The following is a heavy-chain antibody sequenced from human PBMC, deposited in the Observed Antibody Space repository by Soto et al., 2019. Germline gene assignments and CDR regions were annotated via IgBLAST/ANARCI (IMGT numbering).Heavy chain of an antibody. CDR1: GFTFSSYA. J-gene: IGHJ5*02. Sequence: GGSLRLSCAASGFTFSSYAMSWVRQAPGKGLEWVSAISGSGGSTYYADSVKGRFTISRDNSKNTLYLQMNSLRAEDTAVYYCAKDLFPPAITMVRGDVAGWFDPWGQGTLVTVSS. V-gene: IGHV3-23*01. CDR3: AKDLFPPAITMVRGDVAGWFDP. D-gene: IGHD3-10*01. CDR2: ISGSGGST.